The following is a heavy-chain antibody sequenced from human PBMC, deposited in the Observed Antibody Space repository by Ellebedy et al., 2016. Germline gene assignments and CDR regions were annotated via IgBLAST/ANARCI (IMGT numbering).Heavy chain of an antibody. D-gene: IGHD1-1*01. CDR1: GFIFGDYG. J-gene: IGHJ6*03. CDR3: ARTSGPFYKYYMDV. Sequence: GGSLRLSCTASGFIFGDYGLSWFRQAPGKGLEWVGVIKDKEYGRTTEYAASVKGRLTMSRDDSASIAYLQMNNLKTEDTAVYYCARTSGPFYKYYMDVWGEGTTVTV. CDR2: IKDKEYGRTT. V-gene: IGHV3-49*03.